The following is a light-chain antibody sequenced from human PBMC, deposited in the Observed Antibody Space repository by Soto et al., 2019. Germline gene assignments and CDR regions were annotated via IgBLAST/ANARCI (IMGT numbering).Light chain of an antibody. CDR3: QSYDRSLSGSF. CDR1: APTFGAGYE. Sequence: QSVLTRPPSVSGPPGQRFPTSCIGAAPTFGAGYEVNWYQQLPGTVPKLLIYRNTYRPSGVPDRFSGSRSATAASLTITGLQAEDEADYYCQSYDRSLSGSFFGTGTKLTVL. V-gene: IGLV1-40*01. CDR2: RNT. J-gene: IGLJ1*01.